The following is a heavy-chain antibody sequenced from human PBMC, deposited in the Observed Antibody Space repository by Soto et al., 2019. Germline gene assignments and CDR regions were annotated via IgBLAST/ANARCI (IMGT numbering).Heavy chain of an antibody. Sequence: EVQLVESGGGLVQPGGSLRLSCAASGFTFSSYWMSWVRQAPGKGLEWVANIKQDGSEKYYVDSVKGRFTISRDNAKNSLYLQMNSLRAEDTAVYYCARVGVVVAATGGSAFDIWGQGTMVTVSS. CDR3: ARVGVVVAATGGSAFDI. J-gene: IGHJ3*02. D-gene: IGHD2-15*01. CDR2: IKQDGSEK. CDR1: GFTFSSYW. V-gene: IGHV3-7*01.